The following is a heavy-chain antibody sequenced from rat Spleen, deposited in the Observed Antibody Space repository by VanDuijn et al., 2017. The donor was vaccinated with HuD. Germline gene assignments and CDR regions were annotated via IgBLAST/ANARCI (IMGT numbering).Heavy chain of an antibody. CDR3: ATQHYGSPGGFAY. D-gene: IGHD1-8*01. CDR1: GFTFNNYW. V-gene: IGHV5-31*01. Sequence: EVQLVESGGGLVQPGRSLKLSCVASGFTFNNYWMTWIRQAPGKGLEWIASITNTGSSTFYRDSVKGRFTISREIAKSTLYLQMDSLRSEDTATYFCATQHYGSPGGFAYWGQGTLVTVSS. CDR2: ITNTGSST. J-gene: IGHJ3*01.